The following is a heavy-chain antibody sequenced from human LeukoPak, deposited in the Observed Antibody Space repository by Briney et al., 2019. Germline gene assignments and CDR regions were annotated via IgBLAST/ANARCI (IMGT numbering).Heavy chain of an antibody. CDR3: VRDSTVGASVFDF. D-gene: IGHD1-26*01. J-gene: IGHJ4*02. CDR2: IRYDGSDK. Sequence: GGSLRLSCEASGFTFSSSGMHWVRQPPGKGLEWVAYIRYDGSDKYYGDSVKGRFTISRDNSKKTLSLQMNTLTLADTAAYYCVRDSTVGASVFDFWGQGTMVTVSS. V-gene: IGHV3-30*02. CDR1: GFTFSSSG.